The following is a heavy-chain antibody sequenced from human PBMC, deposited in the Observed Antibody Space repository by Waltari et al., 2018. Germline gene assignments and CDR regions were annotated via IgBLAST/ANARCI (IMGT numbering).Heavy chain of an antibody. CDR3: AKDREQLVGILVY. Sequence: EVQLLESGGGLVQPGGSLRLSCAAPGFTFSSSALSWVRQAPGKGLEGVSAIRGSGGSTFYADSVKGRLTISRDNSKNTLYLQMNGLRAEDTAVYYCAKDREQLVGILVYWGQGTLVTVSS. CDR1: GFTFSSSA. J-gene: IGHJ4*02. V-gene: IGHV3-23*01. D-gene: IGHD6-6*01. CDR2: IRGSGGST.